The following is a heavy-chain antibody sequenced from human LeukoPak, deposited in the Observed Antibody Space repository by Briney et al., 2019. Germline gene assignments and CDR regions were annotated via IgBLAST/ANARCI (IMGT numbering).Heavy chain of an antibody. CDR2: IYYSGST. CDR3: ARGRPETRRKYTFDF. D-gene: IGHD1-1*01. CDR1: GDSITSYF. Sequence: SETLSLTCTVSGDSITSYFWSWIRQPPGKGLEWIGYIYYSGSTDYNPSLNSRVTISVDTSKNQFSLKLKSVAAADTAVYYCARGRPETRRKYTFDFWGQGTLVTVSS. J-gene: IGHJ4*02. V-gene: IGHV4-59*01.